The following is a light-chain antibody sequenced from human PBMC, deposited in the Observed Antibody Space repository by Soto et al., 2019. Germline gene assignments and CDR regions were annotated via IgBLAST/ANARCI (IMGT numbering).Light chain of an antibody. CDR1: QSVSNY. V-gene: IGKV3-11*01. J-gene: IGKJ1*01. CDR2: DAS. CDR3: QQRTNWPPKWT. Sequence: EIVLTQSPATLSLSPGERAALSCRAIQSVSNYFAWYQQKPGQAPRLLIYDASKRAAGIPDRFSGSGSGTDFTLTISSLEPEDFAVYYCQQRTNWPPKWTFGQGTKVDI.